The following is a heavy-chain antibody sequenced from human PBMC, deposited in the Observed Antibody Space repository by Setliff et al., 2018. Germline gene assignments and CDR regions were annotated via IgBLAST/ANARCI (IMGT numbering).Heavy chain of an antibody. V-gene: IGHV4-34*01. Sequence: SETLSLTCAVYGGSFSGYYWSWIRQPPGKGLEWIGEINHSGSTNYNPSLKSRVTISVDTSKNQFSLKTEDTAVYYCTRDYSNYATSVGDFDYWGQGTLVTVSS. CDR3: NYATSVGDFDY. J-gene: IGHJ4*02. CDR2: INHSGST. CDR1: GGSFSGYY. D-gene: IGHD4-4*01.